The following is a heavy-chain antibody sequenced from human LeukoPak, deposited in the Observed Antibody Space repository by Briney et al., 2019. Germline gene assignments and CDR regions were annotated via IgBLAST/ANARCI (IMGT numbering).Heavy chain of an antibody. V-gene: IGHV3-23*01. CDR1: GFTFSDYS. D-gene: IGHD6-19*01. J-gene: IGHJ4*02. CDR2: ISDNGGAT. CDR3: AKKGHMNSGWYYFDY. Sequence: GGSLRLSCAASGFTFSDYSMNWVRQAPGKGLEWVSIISDNGGATNYADPVKGRFTISRDNSKNTLHLQMNSLRVEDTAVYYCAKKGHMNSGWYYFDYWGQGTLVTVSS.